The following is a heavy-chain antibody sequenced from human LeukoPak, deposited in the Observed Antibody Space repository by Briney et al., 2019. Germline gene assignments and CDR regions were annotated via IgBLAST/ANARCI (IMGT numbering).Heavy chain of an antibody. Sequence: PGGSLKLSCEASGFTFTSYAMSWVRQAPGKGLEWVSAISGSGGSTYYADSVKGRFTISRDNSKNTLYLQMNSLRAEDTAVYYCAKHIVATSADYWGQGTLVTVSS. CDR2: ISGSGGST. J-gene: IGHJ4*02. CDR3: AKHIVATSADY. CDR1: GFTFTSYA. V-gene: IGHV3-23*01. D-gene: IGHD5-12*01.